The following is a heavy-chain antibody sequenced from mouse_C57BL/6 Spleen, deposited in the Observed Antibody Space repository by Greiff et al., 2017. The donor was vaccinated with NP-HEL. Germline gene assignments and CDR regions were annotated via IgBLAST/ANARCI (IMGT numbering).Heavy chain of an antibody. CDR2: INPSNGYT. J-gene: IGHJ4*01. V-gene: IGHV1-7*01. CDR3: ARRRYGNGSAMDY. CDR1: GYTFTSYW. Sequence: QVQLKESGAELAKPGASVKLSCKASGYTFTSYWMHWVKQRPGQGLEWIGYINPSNGYTKYNQKFKDKATLTADKSSSTAYMQLSSLTYEDSAVYYCARRRYGNGSAMDYWGQGTSVTVSS. D-gene: IGHD2-10*02.